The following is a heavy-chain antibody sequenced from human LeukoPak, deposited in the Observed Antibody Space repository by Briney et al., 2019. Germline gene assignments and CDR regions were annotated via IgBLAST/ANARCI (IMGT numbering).Heavy chain of an antibody. Sequence: GGSLRLSCAASGFTFSSYWMSWVRQAPGKGLEWVANIKQDGSEKYYVDSVKGRSTISRDNAKNSLYLQMNSLRAEDTAVYYCARDDCSSMSCYHNWFDPWGQGTLVTVSS. CDR1: GFTFSSYW. J-gene: IGHJ5*02. D-gene: IGHD2-2*01. CDR3: ARDDCSSMSCYHNWFDP. V-gene: IGHV3-7*01. CDR2: IKQDGSEK.